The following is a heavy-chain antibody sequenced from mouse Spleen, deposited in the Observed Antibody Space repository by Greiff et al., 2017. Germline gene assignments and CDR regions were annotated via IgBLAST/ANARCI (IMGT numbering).Heavy chain of an antibody. D-gene: IGHD2-10*01. CDR1: GFTFSSFG. Sequence: EVKVEESGGGLVQPGGSRKLSCAASGFTFSSFGMHWVRQAPEKGLEWVAYISSGSSTIYYADTVKGRFTISRDNPKNTLFLQMTSLRSEDTAMYYCARTFYGNHEDYWGQGTTLTVSS. J-gene: IGHJ2*01. CDR3: ARTFYGNHEDY. CDR2: ISSGSSTI. V-gene: IGHV5-17*02.